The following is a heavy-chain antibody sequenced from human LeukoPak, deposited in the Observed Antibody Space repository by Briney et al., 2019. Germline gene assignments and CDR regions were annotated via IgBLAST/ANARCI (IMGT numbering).Heavy chain of an antibody. CDR2: INSDGSNT. J-gene: IGHJ4*02. CDR3: EREFLDCGGDCLLY. CDR1: GFTFSTYW. D-gene: IGHD2-21*01. Sequence: GGSLRLSCAASGFTFSTYWMHWVRQAPGKGLVWVSRINSDGSNTGYADSVKGRFTISRDNAKNTLYLQLNSLRAEDTAVYYCEREFLDCGGDCLLYWGQGTLVTVSS. V-gene: IGHV3-74*01.